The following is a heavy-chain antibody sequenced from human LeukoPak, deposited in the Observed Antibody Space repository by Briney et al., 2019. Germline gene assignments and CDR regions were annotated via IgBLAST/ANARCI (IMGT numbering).Heavy chain of an antibody. CDR1: GGSISSYY. CDR3: AITYFDFWSGFFNWYFDL. D-gene: IGHD3-3*01. V-gene: IGHV4-59*08. CDR2: IYYSGST. J-gene: IGHJ2*01. Sequence: SESLSLTCTVSGGSISSYYWSWIRQPPGKGLEWIGYIYYSGSTYYNPSLKSRVTISVDTSKNPFSLKLNSVTAADTAVYYCAITYFDFWSGFFNWYFDLWGRGTLVTVSS.